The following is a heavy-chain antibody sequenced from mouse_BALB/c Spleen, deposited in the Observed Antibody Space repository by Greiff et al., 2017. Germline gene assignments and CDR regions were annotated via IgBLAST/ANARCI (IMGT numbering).Heavy chain of an antibody. CDR2: ISTYYGDA. V-gene: IGHV1S137*01. Sequence: QVQLKQSGAELVRPGVSVKISCKGSGYTFTDYAMHWVKQSHAKSLEWIGVISTYYGDASYNQKFKGKATMTVDKSSSTAYMELARLTSEDSAIYYCARWGYGGNYYFDYWGQGTTLTVSS. J-gene: IGHJ2*01. D-gene: IGHD1-1*02. CDR1: GYTFTDYA. CDR3: ARWGYGGNYYFDY.